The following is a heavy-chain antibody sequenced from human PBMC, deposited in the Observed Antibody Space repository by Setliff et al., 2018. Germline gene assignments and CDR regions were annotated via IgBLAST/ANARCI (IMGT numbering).Heavy chain of an antibody. CDR2: IKQDGSEK. CDR3: ARDDYYGSGSYFNYFDY. CDR1: GFTFSSYW. Sequence: SGGSLRLSCAASGFTFSSYWMSWVRQAPGKGLEWVANIKQDGSEKYYVDSVKGRFTISRDNAKNSLYLQMNSLRAEDTAVYYCARDDYYGSGSYFNYFDYWGQGTLVTVSS. V-gene: IGHV3-7*01. J-gene: IGHJ4*02. D-gene: IGHD3-10*01.